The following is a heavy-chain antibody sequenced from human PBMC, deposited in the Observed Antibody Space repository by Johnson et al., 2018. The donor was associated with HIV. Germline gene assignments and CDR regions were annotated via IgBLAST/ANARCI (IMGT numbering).Heavy chain of an antibody. CDR3: AREKLRYSRPSKHDAFDI. CDR2: IYSGGST. D-gene: IGHD6-13*01. J-gene: IGHJ3*02. Sequence: VQLVESGGGLIQPGGSLRLSCAASGFTVSSNYMSWVRQAPGKGLEWVSVIYSGGSTYYADSVKGRFTISRDNSKNTLYLQMNSLRAEDTAVYYCAREKLRYSRPSKHDAFDIWGQGTMVIVSS. V-gene: IGHV3-66*03. CDR1: GFTVSSNY.